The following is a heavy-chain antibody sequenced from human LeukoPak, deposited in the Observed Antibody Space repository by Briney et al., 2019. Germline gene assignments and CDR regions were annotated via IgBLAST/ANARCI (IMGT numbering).Heavy chain of an antibody. CDR2: IYYSGST. D-gene: IGHD3-9*01. J-gene: IGHJ4*02. V-gene: IGHV4-59*01. CDR3: ARTPRYFDL. CDR1: GGSISSYY. Sequence: SETLSLTCTVSGGSISSYYWSWIRQPPGKGLEWIGYIYYSGSTNYNPSLKSRVTISVDTSKNQFSLNLSSVTAADTAVYYCARTPRYFDLWGQGTLVTISS.